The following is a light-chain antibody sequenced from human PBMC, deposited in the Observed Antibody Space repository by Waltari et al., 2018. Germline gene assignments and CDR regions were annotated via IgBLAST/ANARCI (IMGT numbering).Light chain of an antibody. CDR2: RID. CDR3: AAWDDSLNGRWV. Sequence: QSVLTQPPSASGTPGQGVTISCSGGASTIGNNVSNGYQQVPGKAPKLLIYRIDRRPAGVPDRFSGSKSGTSASLAISGLQSEDEADYYCAAWDDSLNGRWVFGGGTKVTVL. J-gene: IGLJ3*02. V-gene: IGLV1-44*01. CDR1: ASTIGNNV.